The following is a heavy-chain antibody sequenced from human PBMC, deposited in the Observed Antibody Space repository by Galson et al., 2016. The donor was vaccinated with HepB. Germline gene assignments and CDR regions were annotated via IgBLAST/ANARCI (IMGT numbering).Heavy chain of an antibody. Sequence: SLRLSCAASGFTFSTYAMHWVRQAPGKGLEWVAVISYDGSHKHYRDSVKGRFTISRDNSKNTLYLQMNSLRREDTAVYYCARNRHCSGGSCYGAWGQGTLVTVSS. D-gene: IGHD2-15*01. J-gene: IGHJ5*02. CDR2: ISYDGSHK. CDR1: GFTFSTYA. CDR3: ARNRHCSGGSCYGA. V-gene: IGHV3-30-3*01.